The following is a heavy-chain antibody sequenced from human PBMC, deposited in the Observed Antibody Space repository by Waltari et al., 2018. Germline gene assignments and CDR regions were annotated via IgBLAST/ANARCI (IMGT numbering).Heavy chain of an antibody. J-gene: IGHJ3*02. CDR3: AREGYHSETHPPGAFDI. Sequence: QGQLVASGAEVKKPGAAVSVSCKASGYSFTPYYIPWGRQAPGQGREWMGRINANGGSTAYAQQFQGRVTMTRDTSTSTVNMHLSGLRSDDTAVYYCAREGYHSETHPPGAFDIWSQGTMVTVSS. CDR2: INANGGST. D-gene: IGHD5-18*01. V-gene: IGHV1-46*01. CDR1: GYSFTPYY.